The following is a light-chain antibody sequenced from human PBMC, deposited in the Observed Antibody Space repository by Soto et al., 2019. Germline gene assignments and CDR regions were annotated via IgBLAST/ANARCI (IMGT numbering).Light chain of an antibody. V-gene: IGLV2-14*01. CDR2: EVT. CDR3: SSYASSSNVV. CDR1: SSDVGTYNY. J-gene: IGLJ2*01. Sequence: QSALTQPASVSGSPGQSITISCTGTSSDVGTYNYVSWYQQHPGKAPKLMIYEVTNRPSGVSSRFSGSKSGNTASLTISGLQAEDEADYYCSSYASSSNVVFGGGTKLTVL.